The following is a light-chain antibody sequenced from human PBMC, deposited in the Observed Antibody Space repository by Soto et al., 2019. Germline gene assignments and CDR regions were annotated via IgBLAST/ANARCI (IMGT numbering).Light chain of an antibody. V-gene: IGLV2-8*01. CDR3: TSYVGNDIWV. J-gene: IGLJ3*02. Sequence: QSALTQPPSASGSPGQSVTIXCTGTSSDVGAYKYVSWYQQYPGKAPKLMIYEVTKRPSGVPDRFSGSKSGNTASLTVSGLQAEDEADYYCTSYVGNDIWVFGGGTKVTVL. CDR1: SSDVGAYKY. CDR2: EVT.